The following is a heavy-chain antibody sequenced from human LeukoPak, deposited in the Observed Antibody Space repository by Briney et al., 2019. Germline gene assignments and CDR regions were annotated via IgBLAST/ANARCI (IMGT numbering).Heavy chain of an antibody. CDR1: GFTFSSYD. J-gene: IGHJ4*02. CDR2: ISYDGNNK. CDR3: AKDYGDYAYYFDY. V-gene: IGHV3-30*18. Sequence: GGSLRLSCAASGFTFSSYDMHWVRQAPGKGLEWVAIISYDGNNKYYADSVKGRFTISRDNSKNTLYLQMNSLRAEDTAVYYCAKDYGDYAYYFDYWGQGTLVTVSS. D-gene: IGHD4-17*01.